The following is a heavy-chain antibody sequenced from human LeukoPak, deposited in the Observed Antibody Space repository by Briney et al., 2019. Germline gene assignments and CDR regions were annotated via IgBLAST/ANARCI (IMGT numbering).Heavy chain of an antibody. CDR2: ISSSSSYI. D-gene: IGHD3-22*01. J-gene: IGHJ5*02. CDR1: GFTFSSYS. V-gene: IGHV3-21*01. CDR3: ASATYYYDSSGYENWFDP. Sequence: PGGSLRLSCAASGFTFSSYSMNWVRQAPGKGLEWVSSISSSSSYIYYADSVKGRFTISRDNAKNSLYLQMNSPRAEDTAVYYCASATYYYDSSGYENWFDPWGQGTLVTVSS.